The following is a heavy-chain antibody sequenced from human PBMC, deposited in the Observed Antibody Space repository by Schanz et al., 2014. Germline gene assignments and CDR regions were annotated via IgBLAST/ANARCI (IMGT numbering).Heavy chain of an antibody. V-gene: IGHV4-59*08. CDR3: ARHLPGGYNNHGWFDP. CDR1: GGSIRGYY. CDR2: VHSSGST. D-gene: IGHD4-4*01. J-gene: IGHJ5*02. Sequence: QVQLQESGPGLVKPSETLSLTCTVSGGSIRGYYCSWILQPPGKGLEWIGYVHSSGSTTYNSSLKSRVTISVDTSKTQFSLKLSSVTAADTAVYYCARHLPGGYNNHGWFDPWGQGTLVTVSS.